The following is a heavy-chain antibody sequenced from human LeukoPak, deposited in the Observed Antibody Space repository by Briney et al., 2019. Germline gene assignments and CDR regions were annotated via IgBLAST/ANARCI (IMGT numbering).Heavy chain of an antibody. V-gene: IGHV4-39*07. Sequence: PSETLSLTCTVSGGSISSNTYYWGWIRQPPGKGLDWIGSIYYSGITFYNPSLKSRVTISVDTSKNQFSLKLRSVTAADTAVYYCARLYGNYQNYFDYWGQGTLVTVSS. CDR1: GGSISSNTYY. J-gene: IGHJ4*02. CDR3: ARLYGNYQNYFDY. D-gene: IGHD1-7*01. CDR2: IYYSGIT.